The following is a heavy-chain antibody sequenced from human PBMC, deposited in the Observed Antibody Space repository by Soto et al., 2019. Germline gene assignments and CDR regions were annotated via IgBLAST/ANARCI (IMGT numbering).Heavy chain of an antibody. CDR3: ARVFDCSDNKCRTWDAFDI. CDR1: GFTFSNYG. J-gene: IGHJ3*02. Sequence: QVQLVESGGGVVQPGRSLRLSCAASGFTFSNYGMHWVRQAPGKGLEWVALIWYDGSNTYYIDSVKGRFTISRDNSKKTMYLQMDSLRAEDTAIYYCARVFDCSDNKCRTWDAFDIWGQGTMVTVSS. CDR2: IWYDGSNT. V-gene: IGHV3-33*01. D-gene: IGHD2-15*01.